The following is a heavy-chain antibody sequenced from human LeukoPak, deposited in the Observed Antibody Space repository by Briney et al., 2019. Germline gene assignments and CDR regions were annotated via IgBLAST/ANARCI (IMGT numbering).Heavy chain of an antibody. V-gene: IGHV1-18*01. Sequence: VASVKVSCKASGYTFTSSGVSWVRRAPGQGLEWMGWISAYNGDINYAQKFQGRVTMTTDTSTSTAYMELRSLRSDDTAIYYCARVGRDYGGNRFSDYWGQGTLVTVSS. CDR3: ARVGRDYGGNRFSDY. D-gene: IGHD4-23*01. J-gene: IGHJ4*02. CDR2: ISAYNGDI. CDR1: GYTFTSSG.